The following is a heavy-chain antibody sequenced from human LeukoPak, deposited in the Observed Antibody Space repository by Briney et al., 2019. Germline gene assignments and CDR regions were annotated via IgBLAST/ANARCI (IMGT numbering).Heavy chain of an antibody. CDR1: GYTLTGYY. D-gene: IGHD5-12*01. V-gene: IGHV1-2*02. J-gene: IGHJ4*02. Sequence: ASARVSCKASGYTLTGYYMHWLRQAPGQGLEWMGWINPNSGDTNYAQKFQGRVTMTRDTSISTAYMELSRLTSDDTAVYYCAKNAYEYYFDYWGQGTLVTVSS. CDR3: AKNAYEYYFDY. CDR2: INPNSGDT.